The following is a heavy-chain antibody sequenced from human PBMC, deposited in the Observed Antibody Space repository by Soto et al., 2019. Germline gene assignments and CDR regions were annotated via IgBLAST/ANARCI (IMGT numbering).Heavy chain of an antibody. CDR3: ARYFCPVPTCHDL. Sequence: GGSLRLSCVASGFTFSNYGMHWVRQAPGKGLEWVAGIDYNEINQYYIDHVKGRFTISRDQSKNTLYLQMNSLRAEDTAVYYCARYFCPVPTCHDLWGQGVLVTVSS. CDR2: IDYNEINQ. V-gene: IGHV3-33*01. CDR1: GFTFSNYG. D-gene: IGHD3-3*01. J-gene: IGHJ4*02.